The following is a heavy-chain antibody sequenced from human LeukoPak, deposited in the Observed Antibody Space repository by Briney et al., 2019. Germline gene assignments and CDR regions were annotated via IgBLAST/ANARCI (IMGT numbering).Heavy chain of an antibody. CDR1: GVTLSSYE. CDR2: ISSSGDTV. D-gene: IGHD6-19*01. J-gene: IGHJ4*02. V-gene: IGHV3-48*03. CDR3: ARIPGSSGWNYYFDY. Sequence: GGSLRLSCAGSGVTLSSYEMTWVRQAPGKGLEWISYISSSGDTVHYADSVKGRFTISRDNTKNSLDLQMNSLRAEDTAVYYCARIPGSSGWNYYFDYWGQGTLVTVSS.